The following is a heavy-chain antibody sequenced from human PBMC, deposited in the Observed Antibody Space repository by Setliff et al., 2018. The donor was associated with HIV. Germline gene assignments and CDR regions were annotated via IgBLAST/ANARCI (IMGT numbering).Heavy chain of an antibody. CDR1: GGSISSTTY. Sequence: NPSETPSLTCTVSGGSISSTTYWGWIRQPPGKGLEWIGSVYHSGTTYYNPSLKSRVTISVDMSNNQFSLKVTSVTAADTAVYYCMRGRSITIFGVAYFDFWGQGTQVTVSS. V-gene: IGHV4-38-2*02. J-gene: IGHJ4*02. CDR3: MRGRSITIFGVAYFDF. CDR2: VYHSGTT. D-gene: IGHD3-3*01.